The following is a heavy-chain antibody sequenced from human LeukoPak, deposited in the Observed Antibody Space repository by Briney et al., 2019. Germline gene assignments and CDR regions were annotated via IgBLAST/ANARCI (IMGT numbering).Heavy chain of an antibody. CDR3: ARHADANWFDP. Sequence: SETLSLTCAVYGGSFSSYYWGWIRQPPGKGLEWIGTIYYSGSTYYNPSLKSRVTISVDTSKNQFSLKLSSVTAADTAVYYCARHADANWFDPWGQGTLVIVSS. CDR2: IYYSGST. J-gene: IGHJ5*02. CDR1: GGSFSSYY. V-gene: IGHV4-39*01.